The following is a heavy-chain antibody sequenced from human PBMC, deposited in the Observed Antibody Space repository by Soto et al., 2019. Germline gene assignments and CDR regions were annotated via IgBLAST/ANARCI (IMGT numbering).Heavy chain of an antibody. V-gene: IGHV1-3*01. CDR3: ARASGAFDI. D-gene: IGHD3-3*01. CDR1: GYKFTSYA. J-gene: IGHJ3*02. Sequence: ASVKVSCKASGYKFTSYAMHWVRQAPGQRLEWMGWINAGYGNTKYSQKFQDRVTITMDTSASTAYMELSSLRSEDTAVYYCARASGAFDIWGQGTMVTVSS. CDR2: INAGYGNT.